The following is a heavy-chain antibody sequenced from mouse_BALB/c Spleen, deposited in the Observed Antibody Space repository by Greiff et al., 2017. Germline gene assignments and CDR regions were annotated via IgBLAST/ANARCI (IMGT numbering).Heavy chain of an antibody. CDR1: GFSLTGYG. CDR2: IWGDGST. D-gene: IGHD6-2*01. CDR3: ARDHSLPPPYYYAMDY. V-gene: IGHV2-6-7*01. Sequence: QVQLKESGPGLVAPSQSLSITCTVSGFSLTGYGVNWVRQPPGKGLEWLGMIWGDGSTDYNSALKSRLSISKDNSKSQVFLKMNSLQTDDTARYYCARDHSLPPPYYYAMDYWGQGTSVTVAA. J-gene: IGHJ4*01.